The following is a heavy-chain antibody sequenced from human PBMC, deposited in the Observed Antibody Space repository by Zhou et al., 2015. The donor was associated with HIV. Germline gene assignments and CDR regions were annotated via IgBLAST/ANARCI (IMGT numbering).Heavy chain of an antibody. CDR2: IIPIFGTA. CDR3: ANARYYDFWSGYYSPYYFDY. Sequence: QVQLVQSGAEVKKPGSSVKVSCKASGGTFSSYAISWVRQAPGQGLEWMGGIIPIFGTANYAQKFQGRVTITADESTSTAYMELSSLRSEDTAVYYCANARYYDFWSGYYSPYYFDYWGQGTLVTVSS. J-gene: IGHJ4*02. CDR1: GGTFSSYA. V-gene: IGHV1-69*01. D-gene: IGHD3-3*01.